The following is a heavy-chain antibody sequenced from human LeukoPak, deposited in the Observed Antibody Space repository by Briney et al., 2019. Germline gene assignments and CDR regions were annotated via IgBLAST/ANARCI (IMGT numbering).Heavy chain of an antibody. J-gene: IGHJ4*02. D-gene: IGHD2-15*01. V-gene: IGHV1-2*06. CDR3: ARGDCSGGSCYPYFDY. Sequence: ASVKVSCKASGYTFTGYYMHWVRQAPGQGLEWMGRINPNSGGTSYAQKFQGRVTMTRDTSTSTVYMELSSLRSEDTAVYYCARGDCSGGSCYPYFDYWGQGTLVTVSS. CDR2: INPNSGGT. CDR1: GYTFTGYY.